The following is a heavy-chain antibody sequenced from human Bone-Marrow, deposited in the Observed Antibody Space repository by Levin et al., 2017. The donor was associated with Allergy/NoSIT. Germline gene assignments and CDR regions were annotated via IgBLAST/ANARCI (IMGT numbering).Heavy chain of an antibody. CDR2: IRDDGGEK. D-gene: IGHD2-21*02. CDR1: GFTFSNYW. V-gene: IGHV3-7*01. Sequence: GGSLRLSCAVSGFTFSNYWMSWVRQAPGKGLEWVANIRDDGGEKYYVDSVKGRFTISRDNAKNTLYLQMNSLRVEDTAVYYCGVTPRRDPFDYWGQGTLLTVSS. CDR3: GVTPRRDPFDY. J-gene: IGHJ4*02.